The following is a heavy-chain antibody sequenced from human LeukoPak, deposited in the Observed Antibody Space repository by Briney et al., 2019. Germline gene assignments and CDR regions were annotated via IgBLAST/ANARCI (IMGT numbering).Heavy chain of an antibody. CDR3: ATSLGGVDP. D-gene: IGHD3-16*01. J-gene: IGHJ5*02. CDR2: INHSGST. Sequence: SETLSLTCAVYGGSFSGYYWSWIRQPPGKGLEWIGEINHSGSTNYNPSLKSRVTISVDTSKNQFSLKLSSVTAADTAVYYCATSLGGVDPWGQGTLVTVSS. V-gene: IGHV4-34*01. CDR1: GGSFSGYY.